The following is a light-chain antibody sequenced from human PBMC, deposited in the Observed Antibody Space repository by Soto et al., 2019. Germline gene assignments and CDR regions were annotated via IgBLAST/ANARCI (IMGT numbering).Light chain of an antibody. CDR3: AAWDDNLNGPV. J-gene: IGLJ2*01. CDR1: NSNIGSNT. V-gene: IGLV1-44*01. Sequence: QAVVTQPPSASGTPGQRVTISCSGSNSNIGSNTVNWYQQVPGTAPKLLIYSSDGRPSGVPDRFSGSRSGTSASLAISGLQSEDEAAYHCAAWDDNLNGPVFGGGTKLTVL. CDR2: SSD.